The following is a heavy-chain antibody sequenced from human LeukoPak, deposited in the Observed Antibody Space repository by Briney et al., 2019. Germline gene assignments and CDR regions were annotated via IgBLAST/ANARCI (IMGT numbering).Heavy chain of an antibody. CDR1: GYTFTSYG. V-gene: IGHV1-18*01. CDR3: ARVVGGAYYYYYYMDV. Sequence: GASVKVSCKASGYTFTSYGISWVRQAPGQGLEWMGWTSAYNGNTNYAQKLQGRVTMTTDTSTSTAYMELRSLRSHDTAVYYCARVVGGAYYYYYYMDVWGKGTTVTVSS. D-gene: IGHD3-16*01. J-gene: IGHJ6*03. CDR2: TSAYNGNT.